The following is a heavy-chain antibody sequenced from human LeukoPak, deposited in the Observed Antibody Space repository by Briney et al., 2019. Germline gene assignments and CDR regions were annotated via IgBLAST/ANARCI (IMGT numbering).Heavy chain of an antibody. V-gene: IGHV4-34*01. J-gene: IGHJ6*03. CDR2: INHSGST. CDR1: GGSFSGYY. CDR3: ARGRITVYYYYYYMDV. Sequence: SETLSLTCAVYGGSFSGYYWSWIRQPPGKGLEWIGEINHSGSTNYNPSLKSRVTISVDTSKNQFPLKLSSVTAADTAVYYCARGRITVYYYYYYMDVWGKGTTVTVSS. D-gene: IGHD3-16*01.